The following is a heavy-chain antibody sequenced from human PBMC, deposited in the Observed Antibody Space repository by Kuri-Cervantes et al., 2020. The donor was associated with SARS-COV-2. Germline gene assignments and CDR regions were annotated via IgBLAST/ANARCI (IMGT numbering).Heavy chain of an antibody. CDR2: INPNSGGT. CDR3: ARGLDTAMAYYFDY. J-gene: IGHJ4*02. CDR1: GYTFTGYY. V-gene: IGHV1-2*04. D-gene: IGHD5-18*01. Sequence: ASVKVSCKASGYTFTGYYMHWVRQAPGQGLEWMGWINPNSGGTNYAQKFQGWVTMTRDTSISTAYMELIRLRSDGTAAYYCARGLDTAMAYYFDYWGQGTLVTISS.